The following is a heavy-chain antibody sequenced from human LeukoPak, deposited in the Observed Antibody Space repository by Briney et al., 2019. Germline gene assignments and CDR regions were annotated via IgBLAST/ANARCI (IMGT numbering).Heavy chain of an antibody. Sequence: SETLSLTCAVSGGSISGHYWSRIRQPPGKGLEWIGYIYYSGKTYYGSSLRSRVTISVDTSKNHFSLKLTSVTAADTAVYYCARLLDNDSSGDPDTFDMWGQGTMVTVSS. J-gene: IGHJ3*02. CDR3: ARLLDNDSSGDPDTFDM. V-gene: IGHV4-59*11. D-gene: IGHD3-22*01. CDR2: IYYSGKT. CDR1: GGSISGHY.